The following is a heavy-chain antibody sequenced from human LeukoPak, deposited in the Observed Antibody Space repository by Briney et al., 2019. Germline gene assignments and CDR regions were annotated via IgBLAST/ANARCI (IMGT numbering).Heavy chain of an antibody. J-gene: IGHJ5*02. CDR1: GYTFTGYY. CDR3: ARTGSGWYDNWFDP. V-gene: IGHV1-2*02. Sequence: GAAVKVSCKASGYTFTGYYMHWVRQAPGQGLEWMGWINPNSGGTNYAQKFQGRVTMTRDTSISTAYMELSRLRSDDTAVYYCARTGSGWYDNWFDPWSQGTLVTVSS. CDR2: INPNSGGT. D-gene: IGHD6-19*01.